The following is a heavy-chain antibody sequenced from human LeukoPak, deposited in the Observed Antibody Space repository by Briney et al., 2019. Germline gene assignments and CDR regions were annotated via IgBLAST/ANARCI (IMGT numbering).Heavy chain of an antibody. D-gene: IGHD1-26*01. CDR2: ISSSGSTI. CDR1: GFTFSSYE. V-gene: IGHV3-48*03. CDR3: ARSRPAYSGSLY. Sequence: GGSLRLSWAASGFTFSSYEMNWVRQAPGKGLEWVSYISSSGSTIYYADSVKGRFTISRNNAKNSLYLQMNSMRAEDTAVYYGARSRPAYSGSLYWGQGTLVTVSS. J-gene: IGHJ4*02.